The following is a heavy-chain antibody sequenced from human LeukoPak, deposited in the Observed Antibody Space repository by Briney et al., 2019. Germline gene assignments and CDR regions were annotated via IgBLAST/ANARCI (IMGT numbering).Heavy chain of an antibody. V-gene: IGHV3-23*01. CDR3: AKDRAYYYYGSGSYSGLGVYFDY. J-gene: IGHJ4*02. Sequence: PGGSLRLSCAASGFTFSSYWMHWVRQAPGKGLEWVSAISGSGGSTYYADSVKGRFTISRDNSKNTLYLQMNSLRAEDTAVYYCAKDRAYYYYGSGSYSGLGVYFDYWGQGTLVTVSS. D-gene: IGHD3-10*01. CDR1: GFTFSSYW. CDR2: ISGSGGST.